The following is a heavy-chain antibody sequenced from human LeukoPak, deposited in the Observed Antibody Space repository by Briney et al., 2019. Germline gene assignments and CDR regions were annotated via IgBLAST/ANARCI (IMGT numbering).Heavy chain of an antibody. J-gene: IGHJ4*02. V-gene: IGHV1-69*05. CDR1: GGTFSSYA. CDR2: IIPIFDTT. Sequence: SVKVSCKASGGTFSSYAISWVRQAPGQGLEWMGGIIPIFDTTNYAQKFQGRVTMTRDTSTSTVYMELSSLRSEDTAVYYCARDFRIAARGFDYWGQGTLVTVSS. CDR3: ARDFRIAARGFDY. D-gene: IGHD6-6*01.